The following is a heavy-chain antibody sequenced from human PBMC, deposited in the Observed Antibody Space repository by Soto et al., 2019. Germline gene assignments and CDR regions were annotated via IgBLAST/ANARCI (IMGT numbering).Heavy chain of an antibody. Sequence: SETLSLTCTVSCFSVNRGDYYWAWMRQPPGKGLEWIGSVYYSGGTHQNPSQSRFIISIDTAKNQISLRLKSVTAADTAVYYCARHLMSYSGGYHWFGPWGKGTLVTVSS. CDR3: ARHLMSYSGGYHWFGP. CDR2: VYYSGGT. J-gene: IGHJ5*02. V-gene: IGHV4-39*01. D-gene: IGHD3-22*01. CDR1: CFSVNRGDYY.